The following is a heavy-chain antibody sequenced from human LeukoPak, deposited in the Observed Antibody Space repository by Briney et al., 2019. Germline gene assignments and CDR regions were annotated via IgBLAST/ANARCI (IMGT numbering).Heavy chain of an antibody. D-gene: IGHD3-9*01. CDR1: GLSVSSNY. J-gene: IGHJ4*02. CDR2: IYRDGSS. Sequence: GGSLRLSCVASGLSVSSNYMSWLRQAPGEGLGGVSVIYRDGSSYYAESVKGRFTISRDNSKNTLYIQMNSLGAEDTAVYYCARSFYDILIGYYQYFDYWGQGTLVTVSS. V-gene: IGHV3-66*01. CDR3: ARSFYDILIGYYQYFDY.